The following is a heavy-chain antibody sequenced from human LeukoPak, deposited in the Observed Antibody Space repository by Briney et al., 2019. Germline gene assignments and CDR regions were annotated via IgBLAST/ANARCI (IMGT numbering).Heavy chain of an antibody. CDR2: TSYEGST. D-gene: IGHD5-24*01. CDR1: GASFSGFF. J-gene: IGHJ4*02. Sequence: SETLSLTCAVHGASFSGFFWSWIRQSPGKGLEFIGETSYEGSTNYKPSLNSRVTISVDTSKNQFSLKLSSVTAADTAVYYCAANRDGYKLPHYWGQGILVTVSS. V-gene: IGHV4-34*01. CDR3: AANRDGYKLPHY.